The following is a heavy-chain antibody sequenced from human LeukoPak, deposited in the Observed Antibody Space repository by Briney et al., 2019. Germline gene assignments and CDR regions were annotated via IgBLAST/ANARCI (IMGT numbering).Heavy chain of an antibody. V-gene: IGHV4-39*07. J-gene: IGHJ4*02. CDR1: GGSISSSSYY. CDR3: ARDGLGFDTSGFSR. CDR2: IYHSGST. Sequence: SETLSLTCTVSGGSISSSSYYWGWIRQAPGKGLEWIATIYHSGSTYYNPSLQRRVTISLHTSKNQFSLKLRSLTAADTAVYFCARDGLGFDTSGFSRWGQGTLVTVSS. D-gene: IGHD3-3*01.